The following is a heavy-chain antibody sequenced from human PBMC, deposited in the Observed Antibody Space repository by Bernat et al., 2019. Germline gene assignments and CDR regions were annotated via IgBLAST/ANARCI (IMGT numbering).Heavy chain of an antibody. CDR1: GFTFSFFA. J-gene: IGHJ2*01. V-gene: IGHV3-23*01. CDR3: AKDGLRVSAYWYFDL. D-gene: IGHD4/OR15-4a*01. Sequence: EVQLLESGGGLVQPGGSLRLSCSAAGFTFSFFAMGCVRQAPGKGLEWVSAISSTSDRTDYADAVKGRFTVSRDNAKNTLYLQMNSLRAEDTAIYYCAKDGLRVSAYWYFDLWGRGALVTVSS. CDR2: ISSTSDRT.